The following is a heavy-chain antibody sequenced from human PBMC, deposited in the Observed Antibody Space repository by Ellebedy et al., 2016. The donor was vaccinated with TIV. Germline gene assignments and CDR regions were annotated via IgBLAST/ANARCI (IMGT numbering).Heavy chain of an antibody. CDR3: ARARSSGWLHTPDY. V-gene: IGHV3-7*03. CDR2: IKQDGSEK. CDR1: GFTFSSYW. J-gene: IGHJ4*02. D-gene: IGHD6-19*01. Sequence: PGGSLRLSCAASGFTFSSYWMRWVRQAPGKGLEWVANIKQDGSEKYYVDSVKGRFTISRDNAKNSLYLQMNSLRAEDTAVYYCARARSSGWLHTPDYWGQGTLVTVSS.